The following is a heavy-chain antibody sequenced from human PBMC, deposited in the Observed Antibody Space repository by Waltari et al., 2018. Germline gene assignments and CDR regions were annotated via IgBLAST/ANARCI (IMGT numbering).Heavy chain of an antibody. CDR2: ISKSGSTI. J-gene: IGHJ3*02. CDR1: GFPCSTYN. CDR3: ARDGCSSCYSGALDI. V-gene: IGHV3-48*02. D-gene: IGHD2-2*02. Sequence: EVKLVESGGALVQPGGSLRLSCAGSGFPCSTYNMTWVRQAPGKGLEWVSYISKSGSTIYYADSVKDRFTISRDNAESSLHLQMNSLRDEDTAVYYCARDGCSSCYSGALDIWGQGTAVTVSS.